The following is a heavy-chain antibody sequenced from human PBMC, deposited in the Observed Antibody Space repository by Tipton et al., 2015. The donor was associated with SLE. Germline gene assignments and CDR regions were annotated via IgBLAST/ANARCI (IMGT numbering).Heavy chain of an antibody. D-gene: IGHD7-27*01. J-gene: IGHJ4*02. CDR1: GYTFANYG. CDR2: ISAYNGNT. Sequence: QLVQSGAEVKKPGASVKVSCKASGYTFANYGISWVRQAPGQGLEWMGWISAYNGNTNYAQKFQDRFTMTTDTSTSTANMELRSLRSDDTAVYYCAREGRRAGDYHFDFWGQGTLVTVSS. V-gene: IGHV1-18*01. CDR3: AREGRRAGDYHFDF.